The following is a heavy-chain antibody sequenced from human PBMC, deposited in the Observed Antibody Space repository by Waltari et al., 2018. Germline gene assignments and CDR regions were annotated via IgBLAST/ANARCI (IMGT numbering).Heavy chain of an antibody. D-gene: IGHD1-7*01. CDR2: IYYSGVT. J-gene: IGHJ3*02. Sequence: QVQLRESGPGLVKPSETLSLTCVIRGDSLSSHLFWGWIRQSPEKGLEWIGNIYYSGVTYYSPFLKSRVFISIDTPRRQFSLKLTSVTAADTAVYYCARVLTTGTVAFDIWGQGTLVTVSS. CDR1: GDSLSSHLF. V-gene: IGHV4-38-2*01. CDR3: ARVLTTGTVAFDI.